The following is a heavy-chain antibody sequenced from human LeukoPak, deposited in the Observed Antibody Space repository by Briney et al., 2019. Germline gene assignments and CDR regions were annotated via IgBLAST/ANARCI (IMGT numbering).Heavy chain of an antibody. V-gene: IGHV4-39*01. Sequence: SETLSLTCTVSGGSISSSSYYWGWIRQPPGKGLEWIGSIYYSGSTYYNPSLKSRVTISVDTSKNQFSLKLSSVTAADTAVYYCAGGYGSGSYYKGMDVWGQGTTVTVSS. D-gene: IGHD3-10*01. CDR2: IYYSGST. CDR3: AGGYGSGSYYKGMDV. CDR1: GGSISSSSYY. J-gene: IGHJ6*02.